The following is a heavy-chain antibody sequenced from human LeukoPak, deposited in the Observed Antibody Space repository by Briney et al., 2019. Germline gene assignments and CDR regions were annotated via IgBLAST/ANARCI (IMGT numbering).Heavy chain of an antibody. V-gene: IGHV1-24*01. CDR3: ATTPLGSSSPFDY. CDR2: FDPEDGET. CDR1: GYTLTELS. Sequence: ASVKVSCKVSGYTLTELSMHWVRQAPGKGLEWMGGFDPEDGETIYAQKFQGRVTMTEDTSTDTAYMELSSLRSEDTAVYYCATTPLGSSSPFDYWGQGTLDTVSS. D-gene: IGHD6-6*01. J-gene: IGHJ4*02.